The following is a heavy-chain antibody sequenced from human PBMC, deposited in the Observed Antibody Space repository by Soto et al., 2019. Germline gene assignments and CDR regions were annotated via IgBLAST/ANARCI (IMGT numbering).Heavy chain of an antibody. V-gene: IGHV1-2*02. CDR3: ARVKVGATTWFDP. CDR1: GYTFTGYY. CDR2: INPNSGGT. Sequence: ASVKVSCKASGYTFTGYYMHWVRQAPGQGLEWMGWINPNSGGTNYAQKFQGRVTMTRDTSISTAYMELSRLRSDDTAVYYWARVKVGATTWFDPWGQGTLVTVSS. D-gene: IGHD1-26*01. J-gene: IGHJ5*02.